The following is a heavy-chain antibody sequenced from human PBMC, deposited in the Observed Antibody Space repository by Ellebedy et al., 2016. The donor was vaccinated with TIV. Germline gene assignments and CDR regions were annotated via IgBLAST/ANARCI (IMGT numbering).Heavy chain of an antibody. V-gene: IGHV3-66*01. CDR3: ARGTYALYGLDV. Sequence: PGGSLRLSCAASGFTFSSYWMHWVRQAPGKGLEWVSVIYASGNRYYADPVKGRFTISRDNSKNTLDLQMNSLRAEDTAVYFCARGTYALYGLDVWGQGTTVTVSS. CDR2: IYASGNR. CDR1: GFTFSSYW. D-gene: IGHD2-2*01. J-gene: IGHJ6*02.